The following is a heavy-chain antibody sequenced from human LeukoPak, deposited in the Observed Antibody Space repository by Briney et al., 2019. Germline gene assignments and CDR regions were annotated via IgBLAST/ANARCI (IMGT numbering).Heavy chain of an antibody. CDR2: INPNSGGT. V-gene: IGHV1-2*06. D-gene: IGHD3-10*01. CDR3: AETLLWNAFDI. CDR1: GYTFTGYY. J-gene: IGHJ3*02. Sequence: ASVKVSCKASGYTFTGYYMHWVRQAPGQGLEWMGRINPNSGGTNYAQKFQGRVTMTRDTSISTACMELSRLRSDDTAVYYCAETLLWNAFDIWGQGTMVTVSS.